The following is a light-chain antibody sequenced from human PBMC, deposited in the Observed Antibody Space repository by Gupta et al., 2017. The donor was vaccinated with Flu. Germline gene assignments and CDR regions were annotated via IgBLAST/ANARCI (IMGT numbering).Light chain of an antibody. V-gene: IGKV3D-15*02. Sequence: EIVIMQFLATRSVSTGERATLSCRASQSIGTNLAWYQQKPGQAPRLLIYGASTRASGIPARFSGSGSGTEFTLTISGLQSEDFAVYHCQQYSHCLMYTFGQGTKLEIK. CDR3: QQYSHCLMYT. CDR1: QSIGTN. CDR2: GAS. J-gene: IGKJ2*01.